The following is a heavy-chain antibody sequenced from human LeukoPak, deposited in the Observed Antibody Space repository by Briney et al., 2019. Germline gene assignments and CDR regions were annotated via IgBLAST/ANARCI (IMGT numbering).Heavy chain of an antibody. V-gene: IGHV1-2*02. J-gene: IGHJ4*02. Sequence: ASVKVSCKTSGYRFSDYYFQWMRQAPGQGLEWMGWIAPNSGGSNYAQNFQGRVTMTRDRSISTIYLELTNLRSDDTAVYYCARDRAGLSWSGEPAPIDFWGQGTLVTVSS. CDR3: ARDRAGLSWSGEPAPIDF. CDR2: IAPNSGGS. D-gene: IGHD3-16*02. CDR1: GYRFSDYY.